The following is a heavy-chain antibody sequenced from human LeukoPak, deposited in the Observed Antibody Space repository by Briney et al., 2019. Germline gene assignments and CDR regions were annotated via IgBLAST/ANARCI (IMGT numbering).Heavy chain of an antibody. J-gene: IGHJ1*01. D-gene: IGHD3-10*01. V-gene: IGHV5-51*01. CDR1: GYSFTKYW. CDR2: IYPGDSDT. Sequence: GESLKISCKASGYSFTKYWIGWVRQMPGKGLEWMGIIYPGDSDTRYSPSSQGQVTISADKSISTAYLQWSSLQASDTAMYYCATYAGSSSKYFQHWGQGTLVTVSS. CDR3: ATYAGSSSKYFQH.